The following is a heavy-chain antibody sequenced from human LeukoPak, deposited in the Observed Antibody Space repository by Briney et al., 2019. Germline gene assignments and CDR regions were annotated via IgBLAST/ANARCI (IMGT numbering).Heavy chain of an antibody. V-gene: IGHV1-18*01. CDR1: GYTFTSYG. CDR2: ISAYNGNT. CDR3: ARGVGYSSSWYRYYYYYMDV. Sequence: ASVKVSRKASGYTFTSYGISWVRQAPGQGLEWMGWISAYNGNTNYAQKLQGRVTMTTDTSTGTAYMELRSLRSDDTAVYYCARGVGYSSSWYRYYYYYMDVWGKGTTVTVSS. J-gene: IGHJ6*03. D-gene: IGHD6-13*01.